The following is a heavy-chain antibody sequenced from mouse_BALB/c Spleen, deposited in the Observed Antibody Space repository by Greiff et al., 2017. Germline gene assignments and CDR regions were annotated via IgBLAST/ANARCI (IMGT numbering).Heavy chain of an antibody. J-gene: IGHJ4*01. D-gene: IGHD1-1*01. V-gene: IGHV1-9*01. CDR2: ILPGSGST. CDR1: GYTFSSYW. Sequence: QVQLQQSGAELMKPGASVKISCKATGYTFSSYWIEWVKQRPGHGLEWIGEILPGSGSTNYNEKFKGKATFTADTSSNTAYMQLSSLTSEDSAVYYCARAHYGRYYAMDYWGQGTSVTVSS. CDR3: ARAHYGRYYAMDY.